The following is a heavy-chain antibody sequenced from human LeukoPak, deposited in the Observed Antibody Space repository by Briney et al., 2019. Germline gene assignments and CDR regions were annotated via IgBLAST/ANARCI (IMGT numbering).Heavy chain of an antibody. D-gene: IGHD4-17*01. CDR2: INWNGGST. V-gene: IGHV3-20*04. CDR1: GFTFDDHG. J-gene: IGHJ2*01. CDR3: ARDLRAGGTWSYGVYFDL. Sequence: GGSLRLSCAASGFTFDDHGMSWVRQAPGKGLEGVSGINWNGGSTGYADSVKGRFTISRDNAKTSLYLQMNPLRAEDTALYYCARDLRAGGTWSYGVYFDLWGRGTLVTVSS.